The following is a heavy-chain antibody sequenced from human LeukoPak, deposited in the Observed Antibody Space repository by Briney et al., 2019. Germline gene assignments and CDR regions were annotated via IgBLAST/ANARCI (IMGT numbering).Heavy chain of an antibody. CDR1: GYTFSRYT. J-gene: IGHJ4*02. Sequence: GGSLRLSCAASGYTFSRYTMHWVRQAPGKGLDWVAFISYDGSSKYYADSVMGRFTISRDNSKNTLYLEMNSLRVEDTAVYYCARDFHSRRYSDWWGQGTLVTVSS. CDR3: ARDFHSRRYSDW. CDR2: ISYDGSSK. D-gene: IGHD3-9*01. V-gene: IGHV3-30-3*01.